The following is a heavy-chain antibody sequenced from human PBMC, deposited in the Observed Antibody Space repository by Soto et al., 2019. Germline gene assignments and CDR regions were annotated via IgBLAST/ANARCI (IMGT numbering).Heavy chain of an antibody. J-gene: IGHJ4*02. CDR3: AHRVLRTVFGLVTTAAIYFDF. Sequence: QITLNESGPTVVRPTETLTLNCRLSGFSLPTSGVGVGWIRQSPGKAPEWLALIYWDDDKRYSASLKSRLTITKDTSKNQVGLTVSDLDPTDTATYYCAHRVLRTVFGLVTTAAIYFDFWGQGTPVAVSS. V-gene: IGHV2-5*02. CDR2: IYWDDDK. CDR1: GFSLPTSGVG. D-gene: IGHD3-3*01.